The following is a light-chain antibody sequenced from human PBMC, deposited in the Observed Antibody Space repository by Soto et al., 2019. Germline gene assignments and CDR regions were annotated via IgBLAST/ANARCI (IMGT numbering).Light chain of an antibody. CDR1: QSVLYSSNNKNY. CDR2: WAS. Sequence: DIVMTQSPDSLAVSLGERATINCKSSQSVLYSSNNKNYLAWYQQRPGQPPKLLIYWASTRESGAPDRFSGSGSGTDFPPTISSLQAEDVAVYYCQQYFSTPVTVGQGTKV. CDR3: QQYFSTPVT. V-gene: IGKV4-1*01. J-gene: IGKJ1*01.